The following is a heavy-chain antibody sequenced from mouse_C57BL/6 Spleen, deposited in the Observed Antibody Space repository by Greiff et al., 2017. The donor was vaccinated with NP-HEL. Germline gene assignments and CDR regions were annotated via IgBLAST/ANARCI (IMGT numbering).Heavy chain of an antibody. V-gene: IGHV1-82*01. Sequence: VQLQQSGPELVKPGASVKISCKASGYAFSSSWMNWVKQRPGKGLEWIGRIYPGDGDTNYNGKFKGKATLTADKSSSTAYMQLRSLTSEDSAVYFCAKAYGSSYGYFDVWGTGTTVTVSS. CDR2: IYPGDGDT. D-gene: IGHD1-1*01. CDR1: GYAFSSSW. CDR3: AKAYGSSYGYFDV. J-gene: IGHJ1*03.